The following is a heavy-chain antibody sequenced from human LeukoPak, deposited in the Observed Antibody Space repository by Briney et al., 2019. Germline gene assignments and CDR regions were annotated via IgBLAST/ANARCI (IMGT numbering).Heavy chain of an antibody. J-gene: IGHJ6*02. Sequence: SETLSLTCAVYGGSFSGYYWSWIRQPPGKGLEWIGEINHSGSTNYNPSLKSRVTISVDTSKNQFSLKLSSVTAADTAVYYCARARGVRGVNYYYYYGMDVWGQGTTVTVSS. V-gene: IGHV4-34*01. CDR3: ARARGVRGVNYYYYYGMDV. CDR1: GGSFSGYY. CDR2: INHSGST. D-gene: IGHD3-10*01.